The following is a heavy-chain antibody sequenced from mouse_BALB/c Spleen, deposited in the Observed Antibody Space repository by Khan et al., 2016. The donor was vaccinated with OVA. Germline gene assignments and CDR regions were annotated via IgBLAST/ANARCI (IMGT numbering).Heavy chain of an antibody. Sequence: QIQLVQSGPELKKPGETVKISCKASGYTFTKYGMNWVKQAPGEGLKWMGWINTYTGEPTYVDDFKGRFAFSLETSASTAYLQINNLKNEDTATXFCASGGYWDVDVWGAGTTGTVSS. CDR1: GYTFTKYG. CDR3: ASGGYWDVDV. J-gene: IGHJ1*01. V-gene: IGHV9-3-1*01. CDR2: INTYTGEP.